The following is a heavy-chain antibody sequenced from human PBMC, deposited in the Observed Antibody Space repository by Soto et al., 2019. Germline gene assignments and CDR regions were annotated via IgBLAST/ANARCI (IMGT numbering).Heavy chain of an antibody. CDR2: INHSGST. Sequence: SETLSLTCAVYGGSFSGYYWNWIRQPPGKGLEWIGEINHSGSTNYNPSLKSRVTISVDTSKNQFSLRMSSVTAADTAVYYCARLLYDNRGYYYFDYWGQGTLVTVSS. D-gene: IGHD3-9*01. V-gene: IGHV4-34*01. J-gene: IGHJ4*02. CDR3: ARLLYDNRGYYYFDY. CDR1: GGSFSGYY.